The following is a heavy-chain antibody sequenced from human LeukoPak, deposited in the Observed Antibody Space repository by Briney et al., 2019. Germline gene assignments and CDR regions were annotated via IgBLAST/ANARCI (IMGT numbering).Heavy chain of an antibody. V-gene: IGHV4-59*01. CDR3: ARVRDSSGYDYYYYMDV. Sequence: SETLSLTCTVSGGSISSYYWSWIRQPPGKGLEWIGYIYYRGSTNYNPSLKSRVTISVDTSKNQFSLKLSSVTAADTAVYYCARVRDSSGYDYYYYMDVWGKGTTVTVSS. D-gene: IGHD3-22*01. CDR2: IYYRGST. J-gene: IGHJ6*03. CDR1: GGSISSYY.